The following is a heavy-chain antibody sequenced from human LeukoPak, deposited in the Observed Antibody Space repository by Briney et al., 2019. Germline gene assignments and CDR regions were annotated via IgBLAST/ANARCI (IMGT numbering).Heavy chain of an antibody. D-gene: IGHD6-13*01. V-gene: IGHV3-11*06. J-gene: IGHJ4*02. CDR1: EFTFSDYY. CDR2: ISSSSSYT. CDR3: ARRRNSSSWYYFDY. Sequence: GGSLRLSCAASEFTFSDYYMSWIRQAPGKGLEWVSYISSSSSYTNYADSVKGRFTISRDNAKNSLYLQMNSLRAEDTAVYYCARRRNSSSWYYFDYWGQGTLVTVSS.